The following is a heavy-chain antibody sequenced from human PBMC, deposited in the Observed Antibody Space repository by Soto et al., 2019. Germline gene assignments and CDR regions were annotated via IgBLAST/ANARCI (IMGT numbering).Heavy chain of an antibody. CDR1: GFTFSSYA. CDR3: ARDLRIYSPAYSSAPGL. D-gene: IGHD6-19*01. J-gene: IGHJ4*02. V-gene: IGHV3-30-3*01. Sequence: PGGSLRLSCAASGFTFSSYAMHWVRQAPGKGLEWVAVISYDGSNKYYADSVKGRFTISRDNSKNTLYLQMNSLRAEDTAVYYCARDLRIYSPAYSSAPGLWGQGTLVTVSS. CDR2: ISYDGSNK.